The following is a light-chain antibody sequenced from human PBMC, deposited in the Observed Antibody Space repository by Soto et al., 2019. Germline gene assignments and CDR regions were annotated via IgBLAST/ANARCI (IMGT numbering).Light chain of an antibody. CDR3: QQLGSSPWT. Sequence: EIVLTQSPGTLSLSPGERATLSCRASQSVSSSYLAWYQQKPGQAPRPLIYGASSRAIGIPDRFSGSGSGTDFTLTISRLVPEDFAVYYCQQLGSSPWTFGQGTKVDIK. CDR2: GAS. J-gene: IGKJ1*01. V-gene: IGKV3-20*01. CDR1: QSVSSSY.